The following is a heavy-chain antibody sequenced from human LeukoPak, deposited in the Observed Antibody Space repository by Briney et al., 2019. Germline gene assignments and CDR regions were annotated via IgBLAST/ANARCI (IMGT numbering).Heavy chain of an antibody. CDR1: GFTFSSYS. Sequence: GGSLRLSCAASGFTFSSYSMNWVRQAPGKGLEWVSSISSSSSYIYYADSVKGRFTISRDNVKNSLYLQMNSLRAEDTAVYYCARSERVINWFDPWGQGTLVTVSS. J-gene: IGHJ5*02. V-gene: IGHV3-21*01. CDR2: ISSSSSYI. CDR3: ARSERVINWFDP. D-gene: IGHD3-22*01.